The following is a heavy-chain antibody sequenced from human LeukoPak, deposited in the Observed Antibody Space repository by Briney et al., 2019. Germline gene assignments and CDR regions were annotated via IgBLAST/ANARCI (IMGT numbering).Heavy chain of an antibody. Sequence: GASVKVSCKAAGYTFTSYDINWVRQATGQGLEWMGRMNPNSGNTGYAQKFQGRVTITRNTSISTAYMELSSLRSEDTAVYYCARVGYCYGSGSYEGYYYYMDLWGKGITVTVSS. J-gene: IGHJ6*03. CDR3: ARVGYCYGSGSYEGYYYYMDL. D-gene: IGHD3-10*01. CDR1: GYTFTSYD. CDR2: MNPNSGNT. V-gene: IGHV1-8*03.